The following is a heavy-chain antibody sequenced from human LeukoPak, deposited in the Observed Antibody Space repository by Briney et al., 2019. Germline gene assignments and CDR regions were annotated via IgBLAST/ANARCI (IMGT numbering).Heavy chain of an antibody. J-gene: IGHJ4*02. CDR1: GGSISSYS. D-gene: IGHD3-9*01. Sequence: ASETLPLTCTVSGGSISSYSWSWIRQPPGKGLEWIGYIYHSGSTYYNPSLKSRVTISVDTSKNQFSLKLSSVTAADTAVYYCARGVLRYFDWSPTYYFDYWGQGTLVTVSS. CDR2: IYHSGST. V-gene: IGHV4-59*01. CDR3: ARGVLRYFDWSPTYYFDY.